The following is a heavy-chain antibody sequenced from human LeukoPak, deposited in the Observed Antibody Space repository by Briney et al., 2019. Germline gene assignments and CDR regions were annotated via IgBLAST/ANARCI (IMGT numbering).Heavy chain of an antibody. CDR3: ARGTRYYDFWSGHPYFDY. Sequence: PSETLSLTCAVYGGSFSGYYWSWIRQPPGKGLEWIGEINHSGSTNYNPSLKSRVTISVDTSKNQFSLKLSSVTAADTAVYYCARGTRYYDFWSGHPYFDYWGQGTLVTVSS. CDR1: GGSFSGYY. D-gene: IGHD3-3*01. CDR2: INHSGST. J-gene: IGHJ4*02. V-gene: IGHV4-34*01.